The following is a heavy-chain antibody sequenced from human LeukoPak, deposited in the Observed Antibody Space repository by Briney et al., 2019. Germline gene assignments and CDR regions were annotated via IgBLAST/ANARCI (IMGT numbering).Heavy chain of an antibody. Sequence: TSETLSLTCTVSGGSISSSSYYWGWIRQPPGKGLEWIGSIYYSGSTYYNPSLKSRVTISVDTSKNQFSLKLSSVTAADTAVYYCARDLAEDCSSTSCYYYYYYMDVWGKGTTVTVSS. V-gene: IGHV4-39*07. CDR1: GGSISSSSYY. CDR3: ARDLAEDCSSTSCYYYYYYMDV. CDR2: IYYSGST. J-gene: IGHJ6*03. D-gene: IGHD2-2*01.